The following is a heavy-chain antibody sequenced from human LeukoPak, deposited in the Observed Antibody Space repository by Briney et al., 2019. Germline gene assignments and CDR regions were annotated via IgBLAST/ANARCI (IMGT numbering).Heavy chain of an antibody. Sequence: SETLSLTCTVSGGSISSSSYYWGWIRQPPGKGLEWIGSIYYSGSTYYNPSLKSRVTISVDTSKNQFSLKLGSVTAADTAVYYCARLYSSVGYFDYWGQGTLVTVSS. D-gene: IGHD6-19*01. J-gene: IGHJ4*02. CDR3: ARLYSSVGYFDY. CDR2: IYYSGST. V-gene: IGHV4-39*01. CDR1: GGSISSSSYY.